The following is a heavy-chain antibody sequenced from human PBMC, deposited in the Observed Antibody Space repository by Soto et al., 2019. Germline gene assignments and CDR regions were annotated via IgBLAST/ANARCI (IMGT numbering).Heavy chain of an antibody. V-gene: IGHV4-4*02. CDR3: ARGDGGNLHWYFDL. J-gene: IGHJ2*01. Sequence: QVQLQESGPGLVKPSGTLSLTCAVSRGSISSNNWWSWVRQPPGKGLEWIGEIYHSGSTNYNPSRKSRVTISVDKSKNQFSLNLSSVTAADTAVYYCARGDGGNLHWYFDLWGRGTLVTVSS. D-gene: IGHD3-16*01. CDR2: IYHSGST. CDR1: RGSISSNNW.